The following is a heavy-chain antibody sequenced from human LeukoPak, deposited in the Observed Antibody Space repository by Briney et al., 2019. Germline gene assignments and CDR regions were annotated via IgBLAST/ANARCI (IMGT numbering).Heavy chain of an antibody. CDR2: INCNGGSS. J-gene: IGHJ6*03. CDR1: VFTFDDYG. Sequence: PGGSLRLSCAASVFTFDDYGMNWVRQAPGKGLEGGSGINCNGGSSGYSDSVKGRFIISRDNSKNSLYLQMNSLRAEDTALYYCARAKGQYFYYYMVVWGKGTTVTVSS. CDR3: ARAKGQYFYYYMVV. V-gene: IGHV3-20*04.